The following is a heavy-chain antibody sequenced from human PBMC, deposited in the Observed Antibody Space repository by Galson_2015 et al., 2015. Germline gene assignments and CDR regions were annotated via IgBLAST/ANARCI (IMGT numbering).Heavy chain of an antibody. D-gene: IGHD7-27*01. CDR2: TYFRSQWYN. V-gene: IGHV6-1*01. J-gene: IGHJ4*02. Sequence: CAISGDSVSSNSGAWNWIRQSPSRGLEWLGRTYFRSQWYNDYAISVRSRVTINPGTPKNQFSLQLNSVTPDDTAVYYCAGGTGGSIAYWGQGTLVTVSS. CDR3: AGGTGGSIAY. CDR1: GDSVSSNSGA.